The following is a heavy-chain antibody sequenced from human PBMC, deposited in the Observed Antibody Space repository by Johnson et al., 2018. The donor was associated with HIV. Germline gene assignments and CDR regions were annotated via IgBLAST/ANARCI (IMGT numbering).Heavy chain of an antibody. CDR3: AKAMGGWLLAHAFDI. CDR2: ISSSGSTR. V-gene: IGHV3-48*04. D-gene: IGHD3-22*01. CDR1: GFTFSSYA. Sequence: VQLVESGGGVVQPGRSLRLSCAASGFTFSSYAMHWVRQAPGKGLDWVSYISSSGSTRYYADSVKGRFTISTDNAKNSLYLQMNSLRAEDTAVYYCAKAMGGWLLAHAFDIWGQGTMVTVSS. J-gene: IGHJ3*02.